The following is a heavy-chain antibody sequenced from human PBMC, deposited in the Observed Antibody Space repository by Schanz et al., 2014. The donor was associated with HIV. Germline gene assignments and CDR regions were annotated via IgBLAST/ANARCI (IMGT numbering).Heavy chain of an antibody. D-gene: IGHD3-16*01. J-gene: IGHJ6*02. CDR3: ARMEQLIIGYYYGMDV. CDR1: GFTFSSYG. CDR2: ISYDGSNK. V-gene: IGHV3-30*03. Sequence: QVQLVESGGGVVQPGRSLRLSCAASGFTFSSYGMHWVRQAPGKGLEWVALISYDGSNKNYADSVKGRFTNSRDNSKNTVYLQMNSLRPEDTAVYYCARMEQLIIGYYYGMDVWGQGTTVTVSS.